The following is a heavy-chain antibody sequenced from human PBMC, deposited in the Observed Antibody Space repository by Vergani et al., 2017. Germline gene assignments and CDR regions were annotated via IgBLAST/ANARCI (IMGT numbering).Heavy chain of an antibody. CDR2: ISSSGSTI. J-gene: IGHJ4*02. CDR1: GFTFSSYE. CDR3: ARAGTTRIFDY. Sequence: VQLVESGGGVVQPGRSLRLSCAASGFTFSSYEMNWVRQAPGKGLEWVSYISSSGSTIYYADSVKGRFTISRDNAKNSLYLQMNSLRAEDTAVYYCARAGTTRIFDYWGQGTLVTVSS. D-gene: IGHD1-7*01. V-gene: IGHV3-48*03.